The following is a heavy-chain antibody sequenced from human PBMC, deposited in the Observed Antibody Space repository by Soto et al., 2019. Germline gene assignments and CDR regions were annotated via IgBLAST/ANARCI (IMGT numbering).Heavy chain of an antibody. J-gene: IGHJ4*02. CDR1: GGSISSGGYS. CDR2: IYHSGST. V-gene: IGHV4-30-2*01. D-gene: IGHD2-2*01. CDR3: AGVPDY. Sequence: PSETLSLTCAVSGGSISSGGYSWSWIRQPPGKGLEWIGYIYHSGSTYYNPSLKSRVTISVDRSKNQFSLKLSSVTAADTVAYYCAGVPDYWGQGTLVTDS.